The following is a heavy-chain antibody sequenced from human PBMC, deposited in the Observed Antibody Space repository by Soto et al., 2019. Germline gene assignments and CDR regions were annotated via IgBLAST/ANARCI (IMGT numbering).Heavy chain of an antibody. CDR3: AKDLWPERGSGSPLDY. CDR2: ITYDGSNK. V-gene: IGHV3-30*18. Sequence: QVQLVESGGGVVQPGGSLRVSCAASGFSFSSYAMHRVRQAPVKGLERVAGITYDGSNKYYPDSVKGRFTVSRDTSKNTLFLQMNSLRVEDTAVYHCAKDLWPERGSGSPLDYWGQGTLVTVSS. J-gene: IGHJ4*02. D-gene: IGHD6-19*01. CDR1: GFSFSSYA.